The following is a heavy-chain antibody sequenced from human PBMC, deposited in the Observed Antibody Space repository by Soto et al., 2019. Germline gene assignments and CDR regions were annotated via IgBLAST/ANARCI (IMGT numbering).Heavy chain of an antibody. J-gene: IGHJ4*02. CDR2: INPNSGGT. Sequence: VSVKVSCKASGYTFTGYYMHWVRQAPGQGLEWMGWINPNSGGTNYAQKFQGWVTMTRDTSISTAYMELSRLRSDDTAVYYCARDPLGVLAAAGTGYYFDYWGQGTLVTVSS. CDR3: ARDPLGVLAAAGTGYYFDY. CDR1: GYTFTGYY. D-gene: IGHD6-13*01. V-gene: IGHV1-2*04.